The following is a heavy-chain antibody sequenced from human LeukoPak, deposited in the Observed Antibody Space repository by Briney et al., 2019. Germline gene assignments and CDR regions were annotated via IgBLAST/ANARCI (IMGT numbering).Heavy chain of an antibody. J-gene: IGHJ5*02. CDR2: IYYSGNT. CDR3: APRRGVVPVNWFDP. D-gene: IGHD2-2*01. Sequence: SETLSLTCTVSGGSISSSGYYWGWIRQPPGKGLEWFGSIYYSGNTYYNPSLKSRVTISVDTSKNQFTLKLSSVTAADTAVYYCAPRRGVVPVNWFDPWGQGTLVTVSS. V-gene: IGHV4-39*01. CDR1: GGSISSSGYY.